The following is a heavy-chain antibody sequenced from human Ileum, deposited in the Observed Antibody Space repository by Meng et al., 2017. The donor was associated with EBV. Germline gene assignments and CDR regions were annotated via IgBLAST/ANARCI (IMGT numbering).Heavy chain of an antibody. Sequence: QVQLQESGPGLVNPSGTLSLTCAVSGGSISVINWWSWVRQSPEKGLELIGEMSDSGITHYNPSLKSRVTISADKSNNQFSLKLTSVTSADTAVYFCAKNGEKYFEYWGQGTLVTVSS. V-gene: IGHV4-4*02. J-gene: IGHJ4*02. CDR1: GGSISVINW. CDR3: AKNGEKYFEY. CDR2: MSDSGIT.